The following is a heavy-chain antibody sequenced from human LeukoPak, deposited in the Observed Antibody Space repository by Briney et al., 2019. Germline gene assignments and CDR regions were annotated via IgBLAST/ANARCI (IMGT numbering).Heavy chain of an antibody. CDR3: ARDTAYDYVWGSYRWDSSIRDY. CDR2: ISYDGSNK. J-gene: IGHJ4*02. D-gene: IGHD3-16*02. V-gene: IGHV3-30*04. Sequence: GGSLRLSCAASGFTFSSYAMHWVRQAPGKGLEWVAVISYDGSNKYYADSVKGRFTISRDNSKNTLYLQMNSLRAEDTAVYYCARDTAYDYVWGSYRWDSSIRDYWGQGALVTVSS. CDR1: GFTFSSYA.